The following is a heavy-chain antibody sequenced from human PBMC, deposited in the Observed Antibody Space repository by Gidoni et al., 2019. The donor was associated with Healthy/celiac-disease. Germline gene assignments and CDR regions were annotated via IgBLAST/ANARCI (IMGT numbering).Heavy chain of an antibody. CDR2: IYYSGST. CDR1: GGSISSSSYY. J-gene: IGHJ5*02. Sequence: QLQLQESGPGLVKPSETLSLTCTVSGGSISSSSYYWGWIRQPPGKGLEWIGSIYYSGSTYYNPSLKSRVTISVDTSKNQFSLKLSSVTAADTAVYYCAREEVRQQLVRRYNWFDPWGQGTLVTVSS. CDR3: AREEVRQQLVRRYNWFDP. V-gene: IGHV4-39*07. D-gene: IGHD6-13*01.